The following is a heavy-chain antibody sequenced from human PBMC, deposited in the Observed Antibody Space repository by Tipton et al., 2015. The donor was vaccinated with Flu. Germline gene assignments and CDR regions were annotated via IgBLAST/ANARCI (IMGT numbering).Heavy chain of an antibody. Sequence: TLSLTCTVSGGSISGYYWNWIRQPAGKGLEWIGRIYTSDNTKYNPSLKSRVTMSVDTSKNQFSLKLTSVTAADTAVYYCARVVPRYYDSTGYYPPGGMDVWGQGTTVTVSS. CDR1: GGSISGYY. J-gene: IGHJ6*02. D-gene: IGHD3-22*01. CDR2: IYTSDNT. V-gene: IGHV4-4*07. CDR3: ARVVPRYYDSTGYYPPGGMDV.